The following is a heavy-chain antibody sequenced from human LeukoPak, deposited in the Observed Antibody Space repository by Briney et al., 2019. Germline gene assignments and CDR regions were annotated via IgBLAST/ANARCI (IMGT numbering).Heavy chain of an antibody. V-gene: IGHV4-61*01. CDR2: IYYSGST. CDR1: GGSVSSGSYY. J-gene: IGHJ4*02. CDR3: ASEGFLTEDY. Sequence: SETLSLTCTVSGGSVSSGSYYWSWIRQPPGKGLEWIGYIYYSGSTNYNPSLKSRVTISVDTSKNQFSLKLSSVTAADTAVYYCASEGFLTEDYWGQGTLVTVSS. D-gene: IGHD3-9*01.